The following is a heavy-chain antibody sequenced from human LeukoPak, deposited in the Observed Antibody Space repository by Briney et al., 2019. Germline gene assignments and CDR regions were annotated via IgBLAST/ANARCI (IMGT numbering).Heavy chain of an antibody. CDR1: GGTFSSYA. D-gene: IGHD6-19*01. CDR3: ARGSPLPSGPVDY. Sequence: SVKVSCKASGGTFSSYAISWVRQAPGQGLEWMGRIIPIFGIANYAQKFQGRVTITADKSTSTAYMELSSLRSEDTAVYYCARGSPLPSGPVDYWGQGTLVTVSS. CDR2: IIPIFGIA. J-gene: IGHJ4*02. V-gene: IGHV1-69*04.